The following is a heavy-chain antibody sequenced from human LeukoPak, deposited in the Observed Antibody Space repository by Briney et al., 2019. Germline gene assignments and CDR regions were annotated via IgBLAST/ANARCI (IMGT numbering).Heavy chain of an antibody. D-gene: IGHD3-3*01. CDR1: GFTFSSYA. J-gene: IGHJ4*02. CDR2: ISYDGSNK. V-gene: IGHV3-30*18. Sequence: GGSLRLSCAASGFTFSSYAMSWVRQAPGKGLEWVAVISYDGSNKYYADSVKGRFTISRDNSKNTLYLQMNSLRAEDTAVYYCAKAPGTYYDFWSGYYSDYWGQGTLVTVSS. CDR3: AKAPGTYYDFWSGYYSDY.